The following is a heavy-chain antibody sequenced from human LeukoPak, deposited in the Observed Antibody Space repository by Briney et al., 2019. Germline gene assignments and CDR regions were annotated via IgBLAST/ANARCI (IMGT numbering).Heavy chain of an antibody. V-gene: IGHV3-66*01. CDR2: LYRSGPT. CDR1: GFTVSSKY. CDR3: AIGGMTSGWKGGDVHI. Sequence: QPGGSLKLSCAVSGFTVSSKYMSWVGQAPGKGLEWVAVLYRSGPTYYADSLKGRVTISRDNSKNTQTLQMTGRRVGDTGVYCCAIGGMTSGWKGGDVHIWGQRTLVSVSS. D-gene: IGHD6-19*01. J-gene: IGHJ3*02.